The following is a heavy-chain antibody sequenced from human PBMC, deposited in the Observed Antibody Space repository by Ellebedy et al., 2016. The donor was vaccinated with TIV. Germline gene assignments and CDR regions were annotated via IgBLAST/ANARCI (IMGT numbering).Heavy chain of an antibody. CDR3: ARSTYGLVGATFDY. D-gene: IGHD1-26*01. CDR2: MHYTGST. V-gene: IGHV4-59*01. J-gene: IGHJ4*02. Sequence: SETLSLXXTVSGGSISGYYWNWIRQPPGKGLEWIRYMHYTGSTNYNPSLQSRVTISIDTSKNQFSLNVNSVTAADTAVYFCARSTYGLVGATFDYWGQGTLVTVSS. CDR1: GGSISGYY.